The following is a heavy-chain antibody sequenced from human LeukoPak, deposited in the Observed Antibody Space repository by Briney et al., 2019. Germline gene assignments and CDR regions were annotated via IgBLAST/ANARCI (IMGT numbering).Heavy chain of an antibody. D-gene: IGHD2-15*01. Sequence: GGSLRLSCAASGFTFSSYSMNWVRQAPGKGLEWVSYIGSSSSTIYYGDSVKGRFTISRDNAKNSLYLQMNSLRVEDTAVYYCARPHCGGGSCYLDYWGQGTLVTVSS. CDR2: IGSSSSTI. J-gene: IGHJ4*02. V-gene: IGHV3-48*01. CDR3: ARPHCGGGSCYLDY. CDR1: GFTFSSYS.